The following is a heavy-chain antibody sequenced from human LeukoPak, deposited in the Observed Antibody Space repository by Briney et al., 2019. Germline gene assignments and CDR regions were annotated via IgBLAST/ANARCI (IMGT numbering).Heavy chain of an antibody. CDR1: XFTFNNAW. CDR2: VKSDTDGGTT. D-gene: IGHD5-12*01. J-gene: IGHJ4*02. V-gene: IGHV3-15*01. Sequence: PGGSLRLSXXAXXFTFNNAWMSWVRQAPGKGLEWVGRVKSDTDGGTTDYAAPVKGRFTISRDDSKNMVYLQMNSLRTDDTAVYYCTAGTGHSDHDYWGQGTLVTVSS. CDR3: TAGTGHSDHDY.